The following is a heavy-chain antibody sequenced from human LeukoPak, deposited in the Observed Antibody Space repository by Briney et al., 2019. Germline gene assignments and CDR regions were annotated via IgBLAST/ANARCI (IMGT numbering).Heavy chain of an antibody. Sequence: ASVKVSCKASGYTFTSYDINWVRQATGQGLEWMGWMNPNSGNTGYAQKFQGRVTMTRNTSISTAYMELSSLRSEDTAVYYCARGSNGYYQNWFDPWGQGTLVTVSS. CDR2: MNPNSGNT. V-gene: IGHV1-8*01. J-gene: IGHJ5*02. CDR3: ARGSNGYYQNWFDP. CDR1: GYTFTSYD. D-gene: IGHD3-10*01.